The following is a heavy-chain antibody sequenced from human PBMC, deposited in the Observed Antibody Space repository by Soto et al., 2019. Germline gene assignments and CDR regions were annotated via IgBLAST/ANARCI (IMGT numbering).Heavy chain of an antibody. J-gene: IGHJ4*02. V-gene: IGHV4-59*01. Sequence: QVQLQESGPGLVKPSQTLSLTCTVSGGSIHDYYWVWIRQPPGKGLEWIGSIFYPGSTDYNPSLKRRGPPSPATAKNPFSLNLRSVTAADTAVYYCARVNRGAFDHWGQGALVTVSS. CDR1: GGSIHDYY. CDR2: IFYPGST. CDR3: ARVNRGAFDH.